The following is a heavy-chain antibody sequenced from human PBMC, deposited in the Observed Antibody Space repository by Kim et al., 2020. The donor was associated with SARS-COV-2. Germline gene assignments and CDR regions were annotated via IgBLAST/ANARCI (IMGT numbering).Heavy chain of an antibody. CDR3: ATANNFAYGY. D-gene: IGHD3-16*01. J-gene: IGHJ4*02. Sequence: GGSLRLSCAASGFSISYHWMSWVRQAPGKGLEWVANIKEDGSQTYYADSVKGRFTVSRDNAKNSLYLQMNSLRAEDAAVYYCATANNFAYGYWGQGTLVTVSS. V-gene: IGHV3-7*05. CDR1: GFSISYHW. CDR2: IKEDGSQT.